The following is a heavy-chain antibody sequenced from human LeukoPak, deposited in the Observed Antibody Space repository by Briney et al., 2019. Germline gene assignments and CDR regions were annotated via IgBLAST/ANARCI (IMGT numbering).Heavy chain of an antibody. CDR2: IYYSGST. J-gene: IGHJ6*02. Sequence: SETLSLTCTVSGGSISSGDYYWSWIRQPPGKGLEWIGYIYYSGSTYYHPSLKSRVTISVDTSKNQFSLKLSSVTAADTAVYYCARDRVVVTAKTYYYYGMDVWGQGTTVTVSS. V-gene: IGHV4-30-4*01. CDR1: GGSISSGDYY. D-gene: IGHD2-21*02. CDR3: ARDRVVVTAKTYYYYGMDV.